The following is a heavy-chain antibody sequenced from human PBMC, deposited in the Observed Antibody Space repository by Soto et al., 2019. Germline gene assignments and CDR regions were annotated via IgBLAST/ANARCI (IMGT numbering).Heavy chain of an antibody. D-gene: IGHD3-3*01. V-gene: IGHV1-69*02. CDR2: IIPILGIA. Sequence: SVKVSCKASGGTFSSYTISWVRQAPGQGLEWMGRIIPILGIANYAQKFQGRVTITADKSTSTAYMELSSLRSEDTAVYYCARSPIRGTIFGVVSDYWGQGTLVTVSS. CDR3: ARSPIRGTIFGVVSDY. J-gene: IGHJ4*02. CDR1: GGTFSSYT.